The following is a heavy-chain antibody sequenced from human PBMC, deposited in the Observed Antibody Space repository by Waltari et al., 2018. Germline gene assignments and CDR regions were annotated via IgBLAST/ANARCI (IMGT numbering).Heavy chain of an antibody. Sequence: QVRLQQWGAGLLKPSETLSLTCAVYGGSFSGYYWSWTRQPPGKGLEWIGEINHGENTNYNPSLESRVTISIGTSKNHFSLRVNSVTAADTAVYYCATRIPSGWYFDYWAQGTPVTVSS. CDR2: INHGENT. CDR3: ATRIPSGWYFDY. CDR1: GGSFSGYY. V-gene: IGHV4-34*02. D-gene: IGHD6-19*01. J-gene: IGHJ4*02.